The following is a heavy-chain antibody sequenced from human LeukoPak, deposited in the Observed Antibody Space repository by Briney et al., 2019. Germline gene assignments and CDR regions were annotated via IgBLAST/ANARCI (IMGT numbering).Heavy chain of an antibody. V-gene: IGHV3-74*01. Sequence: PGGSLRLSCAASGFNFRRNWMDWVRQAPGKGLVWVSRINTDGTNTNYADSVKGRFTISRDNAKNTLYLQMNSLRSEDTAVYYCVREASGGTKGVSGTFDIWGQGTMVTVSS. D-gene: IGHD6-13*01. CDR3: VREASGGTKGVSGTFDI. CDR2: INTDGTNT. CDR1: GFNFRRNW. J-gene: IGHJ3*02.